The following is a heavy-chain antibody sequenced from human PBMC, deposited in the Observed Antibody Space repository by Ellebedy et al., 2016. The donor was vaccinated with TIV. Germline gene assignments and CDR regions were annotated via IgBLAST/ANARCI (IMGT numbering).Heavy chain of an antibody. CDR2: TSERGGIT. J-gene: IGHJ3*02. CDR3: AKELYGHDAFDI. Sequence: GESLKISCAASGFSISTYAMSWVRQAPGKGLELLSATSERGGITLYADAVKGRFTISRDNSKNTLYVQLNSLRADDTAVYYCAKELYGHDAFDIWGQGTMVIVSS. D-gene: IGHD3-10*01. V-gene: IGHV3-23*01. CDR1: GFSISTYA.